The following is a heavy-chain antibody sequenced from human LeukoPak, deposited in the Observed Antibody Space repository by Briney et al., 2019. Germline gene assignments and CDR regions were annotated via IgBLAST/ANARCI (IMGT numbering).Heavy chain of an antibody. Sequence: PGEPLKISCKGSGYTFTAYWIGWVRQMPGKGLAWIGIIYPVDSDTRYSPSLQGQVSISADKPLSTAYLQRSSLKDSDTAMYYCARWEQLVWFGDARRPYCYGMDVWGQGTTVTVSS. V-gene: IGHV5-51*01. D-gene: IGHD3-10*01. CDR1: GYTFTAYW. CDR3: ARWEQLVWFGDARRPYCYGMDV. J-gene: IGHJ6*02. CDR2: IYPVDSDT.